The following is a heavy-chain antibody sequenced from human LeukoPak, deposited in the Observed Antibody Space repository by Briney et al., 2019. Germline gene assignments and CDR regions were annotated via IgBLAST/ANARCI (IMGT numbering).Heavy chain of an antibody. CDR2: ISYDGSNK. J-gene: IGHJ4*02. CDR1: GFTFSSYG. D-gene: IGHD2-2*01. Sequence: GGSLRLSCAASGFTFSSYGMHWVRQAPGKGLEWVAVISYDGSNKYYADSVKGRFTISRDNSKNTLYLQMNSLRAEDTAVYYCAKSFFSRDCRSTSCYLNSDYWGQGTLVTVSS. V-gene: IGHV3-30*18. CDR3: AKSFFSRDCRSTSCYLNSDY.